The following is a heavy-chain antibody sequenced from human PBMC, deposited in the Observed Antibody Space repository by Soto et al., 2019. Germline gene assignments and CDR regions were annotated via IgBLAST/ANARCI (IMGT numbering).Heavy chain of an antibody. CDR2: INHSGST. Sequence: SETLSLTCAVYGGSFSGYYWSWIRQPPGKGLEWIGEINHSGSTNYNPSLKSRVTRSVDTSKNQFSLKLSSVTAADTAVYYCARGGITGTSRYYGMDVWGQGTTVTVSS. J-gene: IGHJ6*02. CDR1: GGSFSGYY. D-gene: IGHD1-7*01. CDR3: ARGGITGTSRYYGMDV. V-gene: IGHV4-34*01.